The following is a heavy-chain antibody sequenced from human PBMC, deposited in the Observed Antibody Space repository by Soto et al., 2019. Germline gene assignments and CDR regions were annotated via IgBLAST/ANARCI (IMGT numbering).Heavy chain of an antibody. J-gene: IGHJ4*02. V-gene: IGHV1-8*01. CDR1: GYTFTSYD. CDR2: MNPNSGNT. CDR3: ARLGYYYDSSGYYLSFDY. D-gene: IGHD3-22*01. Sequence: QVQLVQSGAEVKKPGASVKVSCKASGYTFTSYDINWVRQATGQGLEWMGWMNPNSGNTGYAQKFQGRVTMTRNTSISTAYMELSSLRSEVTALYYCARLGYYYDSSGYYLSFDYWGQGTLVTVSS.